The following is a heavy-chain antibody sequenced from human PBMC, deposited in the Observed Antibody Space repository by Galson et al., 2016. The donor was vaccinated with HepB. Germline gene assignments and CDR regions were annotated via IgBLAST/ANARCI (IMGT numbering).Heavy chain of an antibody. CDR2: INPNTGGS. D-gene: IGHD4-23*01. CDR1: GYPFTGYY. Sequence: SVKVSCKASGYPFTGYYIHWLRLAPGQGLEWMGWINPNTGGSNYVQKFRGRVTVTRDTAITTAYLELRRLTSGDTAVYYCARETRVTVTRPYWYFDLWGRGTLVTVSS. V-gene: IGHV1-2*02. J-gene: IGHJ2*01. CDR3: ARETRVTVTRPYWYFDL.